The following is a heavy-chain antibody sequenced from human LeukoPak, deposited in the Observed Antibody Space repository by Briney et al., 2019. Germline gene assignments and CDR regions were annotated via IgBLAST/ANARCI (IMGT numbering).Heavy chain of an antibody. D-gene: IGHD2-2*01. CDR1: GGSFSGYY. CDR2: INHIEST. V-gene: IGHV4-34*01. Sequence: SETLSLTCAVYGGSFSGYYWSWIRQPPGRGREWIGEINHIESTNYNPSLKSRVTISVDTSKNQFSLKLSSVTAADTAVYYCARVRLYCSSTSCYRPYNWFDPWGQGTLVTVSS. CDR3: ARVRLYCSSTSCYRPYNWFDP. J-gene: IGHJ5*02.